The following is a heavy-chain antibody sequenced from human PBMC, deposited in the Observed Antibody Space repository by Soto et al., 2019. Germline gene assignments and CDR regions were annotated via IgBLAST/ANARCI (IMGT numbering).Heavy chain of an antibody. V-gene: IGHV1-2*02. D-gene: IGHD4-4*01. CDR2: INPNSGGT. J-gene: IGHJ4*02. CDR3: ARLEKQYLAFDY. CDR1: GYTFTGYY. Sequence: VASVKVSCKASGYTFTGYYMHWVRQAPGQGLEWMGWINPNSGGTNYAQKFQGRVSMTRDTSITTAYMELSRLRSDDTAVYYCARLEKQYLAFDYWGQGTLVTVSS.